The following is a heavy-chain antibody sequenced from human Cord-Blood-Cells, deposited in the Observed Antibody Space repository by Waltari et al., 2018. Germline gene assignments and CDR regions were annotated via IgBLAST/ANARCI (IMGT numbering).Heavy chain of an antibody. Sequence: EVQLLESGGGLVQPGGSLRLSCAASGFTFSSHAMSWVRQAPGKGLEWVSAISGSGGSTYYADSVKGRFTISRDNSKNTLYLQMNSLRAEDTAVYYCAKDRNCSGGSCPFDYWGQGTLVTVSS. D-gene: IGHD2-15*01. J-gene: IGHJ4*02. CDR1: GFTFSSHA. CDR2: ISGSGGST. V-gene: IGHV3-23*01. CDR3: AKDRNCSGGSCPFDY.